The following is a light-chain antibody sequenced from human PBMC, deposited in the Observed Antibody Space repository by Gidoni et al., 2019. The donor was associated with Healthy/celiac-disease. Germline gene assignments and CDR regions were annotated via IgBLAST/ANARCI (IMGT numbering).Light chain of an antibody. CDR3: QAWDSSIVV. CDR2: QDS. CDR1: KLGDKY. V-gene: IGLV3-1*01. J-gene: IGLJ2*01. Sequence: SYELTQPPSVSVSPGQTDSITCSGDKLGDKYACWYQQKPGQSPVLVIYQDSKRPSGTPERFSGSNSGNTATLTISGTQAMDEADYYCQAWDSSIVVFGGGTKLTVL.